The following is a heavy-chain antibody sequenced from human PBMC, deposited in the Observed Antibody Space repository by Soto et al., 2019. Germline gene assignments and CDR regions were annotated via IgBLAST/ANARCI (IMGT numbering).Heavy chain of an antibody. CDR2: ISSSSSYI. V-gene: IGHV3-21*04. Sequence: GGSLRLSCAASGFTFSSYSMNWVRQAPGKGLEWVSSISSSSSYIYYADSVKGRFTNSRDKAKNSLMLQMNGLRAEDTAVDYCARAPRPYCSGGSCYYYYYYMDVWGKGTTVTVSS. D-gene: IGHD2-15*01. CDR3: ARAPRPYCSGGSCYYYYYYMDV. CDR1: GFTFSSYS. J-gene: IGHJ6*03.